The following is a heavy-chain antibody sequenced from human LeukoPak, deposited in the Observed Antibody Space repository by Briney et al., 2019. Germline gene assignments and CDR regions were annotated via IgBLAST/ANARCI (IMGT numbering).Heavy chain of an antibody. CDR2: IHHSKGT. Sequence: SETLSLTCAVYGESISDYYWTWIRQFPGKGLEWIGEIHHSKGTNYNPSLKSRLTMSVDRSKNQFSLKLSSVTAADTAIYYCVRTTAAGSGRAFDYWAQGSLVPVSS. CDR1: GESISDYY. J-gene: IGHJ4*02. CDR3: VRTTAAGSGRAFDY. D-gene: IGHD3-10*01. V-gene: IGHV4-34*01.